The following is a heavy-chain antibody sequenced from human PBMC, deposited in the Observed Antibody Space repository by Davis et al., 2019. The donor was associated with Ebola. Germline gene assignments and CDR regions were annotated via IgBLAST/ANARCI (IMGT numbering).Heavy chain of an antibody. Sequence: AASVKVSCKASGYTFGDYYMHWVRQAPGQGLEWMGRINPNNGGTNYAQKFQGRVTMTSDTPISTAYMELNRLTSDDTAVYYCANSITVAAQANFDYWGQGIVVTVSS. CDR1: GYTFGDYY. CDR2: INPNNGGT. J-gene: IGHJ4*02. CDR3: ANSITVAAQANFDY. V-gene: IGHV1-2*06. D-gene: IGHD3-10*01.